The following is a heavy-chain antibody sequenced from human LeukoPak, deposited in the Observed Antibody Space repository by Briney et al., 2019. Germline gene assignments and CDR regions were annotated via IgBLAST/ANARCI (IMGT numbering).Heavy chain of an antibody. J-gene: IGHJ3*02. Sequence: SETLSLTCTVSGGSISSGDYYWSWIRQPPGKGLEWIGYIYYSGSTYYNPSLKSRVTISVDTSKNQFSLKLSSVTAADTAVHHCARAPLGSDAFDIWGQGTMVTVSS. CDR3: ARAPLGSDAFDI. D-gene: IGHD3-16*02. CDR1: GGSISSGDYY. CDR2: IYYSGST. V-gene: IGHV4-30-4*08.